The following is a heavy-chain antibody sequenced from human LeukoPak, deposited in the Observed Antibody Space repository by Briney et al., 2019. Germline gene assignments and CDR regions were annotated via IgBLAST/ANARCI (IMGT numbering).Heavy chain of an antibody. CDR2: IHYSGST. CDR3: ARDFRDGYHNWFDP. V-gene: IGHV4-59*12. D-gene: IGHD5-24*01. CDR1: GGSISGYF. J-gene: IGHJ5*02. Sequence: PSETLSLTCTVSGGSISGYFWSWIWQPPGKGLEWIGYIHYSGSTNYNPSLTSRVTMSVDTPKNQFSLKLSSVTAADTAVYYCARDFRDGYHNWFDPWGQGTLVTVSS.